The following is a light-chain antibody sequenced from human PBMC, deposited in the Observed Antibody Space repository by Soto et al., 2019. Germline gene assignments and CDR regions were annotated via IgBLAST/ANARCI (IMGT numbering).Light chain of an antibody. CDR1: QSVSSSY. J-gene: IGKJ5*01. CDR2: GAS. CDR3: QQYGSSPPIT. Sequence: EIVLTQSPGTLSLSPGERATLSCRASQSVSSSYLAWYQHKPGQAPRLLIYGASSRATGIPDRFSGSGPGTDFTLTISRLEPEDFAVYYCQQYGSSPPITFGQGTRLEIK. V-gene: IGKV3-20*01.